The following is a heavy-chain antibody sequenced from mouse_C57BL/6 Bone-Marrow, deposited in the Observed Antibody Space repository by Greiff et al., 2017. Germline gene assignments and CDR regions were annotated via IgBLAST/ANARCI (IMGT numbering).Heavy chain of an antibody. CDR2: LYIGNGCT. D-gene: IGHD3-2*02. V-gene: IGHV1-58*01. J-gene: IGHJ4*01. CDR1: GYTFTSYG. CDR3: ASRGLRLRYNAMDY. Sequence: VQLQQSGAELVRPGSSVKMSCKTSGYTFTSYGINWVKQRPGPGLEWLGSLYIGNGCTEYNEKFKGKATLTTDTSSSTAYMQRSSLTSEDSAIDVCASRGLRLRYNAMDYWGQGTSVTVSS.